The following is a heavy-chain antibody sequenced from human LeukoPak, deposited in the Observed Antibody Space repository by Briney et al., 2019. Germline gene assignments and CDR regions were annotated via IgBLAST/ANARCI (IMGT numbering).Heavy chain of an antibody. CDR2: ISSSSSYI. V-gene: IGHV3-21*01. Sequence: GGSLRLSCAASGFTFSSYSMNWVRQAPGKGLEWVSSISSSSSYIYYADSVKGRFTISRDNAKNSLYLQMNSLRAEDTAVYYCARLDCSSTSCYQYGIDVWGQGTTVTVSS. CDR1: GFTFSSYS. CDR3: ARLDCSSTSCYQYGIDV. J-gene: IGHJ6*02. D-gene: IGHD2-2*01.